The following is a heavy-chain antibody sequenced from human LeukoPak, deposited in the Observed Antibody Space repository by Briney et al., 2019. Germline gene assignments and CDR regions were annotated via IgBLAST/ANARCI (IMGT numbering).Heavy chain of an antibody. CDR3: AREGYYGSGSPPSLYFDY. Sequence: GGSLRLSCAASEFTFRNYVIHWVRQAPGKGLEWVAVTSSDLNVKLYADSVKGRFTISRDNSRSTLYLQMNSLRPEDTAIYYCAREGYYGSGSPPSLYFDYWGQGTLVTVSS. CDR1: EFTFRNYV. D-gene: IGHD3-10*01. J-gene: IGHJ4*02. CDR2: TSSDLNVK. V-gene: IGHV3-30-3*01.